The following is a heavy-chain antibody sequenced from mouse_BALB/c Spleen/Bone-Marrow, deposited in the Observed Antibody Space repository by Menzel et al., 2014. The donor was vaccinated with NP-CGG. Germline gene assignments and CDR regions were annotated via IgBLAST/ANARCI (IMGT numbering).Heavy chain of an antibody. CDR3: ANYYYGYYFDS. V-gene: IGHV14-3*02. CDR2: IDPANGNT. CDR1: GFNTKDTY. Sequence: VQLQQSGAELVKPGASVKLSCTASGFNTKDTYMHWVKQRPEQGLEWIGRIDPANGNTKYDPKFQGKATITADTSSNTAYLQLSSLTSEDTAVYYCANYYYGYYFDSWGQGTTLTVSS. J-gene: IGHJ2*01. D-gene: IGHD1-1*01.